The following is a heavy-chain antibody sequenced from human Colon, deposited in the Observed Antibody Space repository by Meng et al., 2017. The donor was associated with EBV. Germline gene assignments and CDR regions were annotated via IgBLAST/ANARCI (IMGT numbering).Heavy chain of an antibody. V-gene: IGHV4-30-2*01. D-gene: IGHD7-27*01. Sequence: VLLKPSQTLSLPCVVSGDSVTNGGYAWSWIRQPPGKGLEWIGYIYHSGSTKYNPSLKSQVTISVDTSKNQFSLKLSSVTAADTAVYYCARDTSTWGNKGLDHWGQGILVTVSS. J-gene: IGHJ4*02. CDR3: ARDTSTWGNKGLDH. CDR1: GDSVTNGGYA. CDR2: IYHSGST.